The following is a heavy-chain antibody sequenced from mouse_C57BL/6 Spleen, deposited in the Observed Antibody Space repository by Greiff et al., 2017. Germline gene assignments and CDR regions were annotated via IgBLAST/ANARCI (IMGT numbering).Heavy chain of an antibody. CDR1: GSSFTDYN. V-gene: IGHV1-39*01. CDR3: ARKGDY. Sequence: EVQLKESGPELVKPGASVKISCKASGSSFTDYNMNWVKQSHGKSLEWIGVINPNYGTTGYNQKFKGKATLTVDQSSSTAYMQLNSLTSEDTAVYDCARKGDYWGQGTSVTVSS. J-gene: IGHJ4*01. CDR2: INPNYGTT.